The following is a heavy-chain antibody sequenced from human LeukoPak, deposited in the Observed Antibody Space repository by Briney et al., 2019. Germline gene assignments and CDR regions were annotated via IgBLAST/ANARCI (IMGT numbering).Heavy chain of an antibody. CDR3: AKCSGGSCYKTPFDY. Sequence: GGSLRLSCAASGFTFSSYAMSWVHQAPGKGLEWVSAISGSGGSTYYADSVKGRFTISRDNSKNTLYLQMNSLRAEDTAVYYCAKCSGGSCYKTPFDYWGQGTLVAVSS. V-gene: IGHV3-23*01. D-gene: IGHD2-15*01. CDR2: ISGSGGST. CDR1: GFTFSSYA. J-gene: IGHJ4*02.